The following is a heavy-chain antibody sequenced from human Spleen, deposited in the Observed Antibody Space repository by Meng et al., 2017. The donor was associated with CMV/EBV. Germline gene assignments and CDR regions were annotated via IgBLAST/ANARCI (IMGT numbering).Heavy chain of an antibody. J-gene: IGHJ4*02. V-gene: IGHV3-23*01. CDR1: GFTFSNYA. CDR3: ARRSTDSTGYSSGWYFDA. D-gene: IGHD6-19*01. Sequence: GGSLRLSCAASGFTFSNYAMNWVRQVPGKGLEWVSAISGSGGSTYYADSVKGRFTISRDNSKNTLYLQMNSLRAEDTAFYYCARRSTDSTGYSSGWYFDAWGQGTLVTVSS. CDR2: ISGSGGST.